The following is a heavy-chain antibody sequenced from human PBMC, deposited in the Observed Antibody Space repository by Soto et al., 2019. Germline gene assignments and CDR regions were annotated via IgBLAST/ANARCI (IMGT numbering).Heavy chain of an antibody. J-gene: IGHJ4*02. CDR1: GFTFSNYA. D-gene: IGHD4-17*01. CDR2: TSYDGTNK. V-gene: IGHV3-30-3*01. Sequence: PGGPLRLSCSVSGFTFSNYALSWVHQAPGKGLEWVAATSYDGTNKYYADSVKGRFIISRDNSQNTLDLQMNTLRPEDTAVYYCAGVYYGGDSVNNFWGQGSPVTVSS. CDR3: AGVYYGGDSVNNF.